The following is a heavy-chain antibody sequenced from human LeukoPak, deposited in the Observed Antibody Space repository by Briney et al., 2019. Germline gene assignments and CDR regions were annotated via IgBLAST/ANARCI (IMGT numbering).Heavy chain of an antibody. Sequence: PSETLSLTCTVSGGSISRYYWSWIRQPAGKGLEWIGRFYTSGSTNYTPSLKSRVSISVDTSKNQFSLKLSSVTAADTAVYYCARGAGAGYNLQPFDYWGQGTLVTVSS. CDR2: FYTSGST. J-gene: IGHJ4*02. CDR1: GGSISRYY. V-gene: IGHV4-4*07. CDR3: ARGAGAGYNLQPFDY. D-gene: IGHD5-24*01.